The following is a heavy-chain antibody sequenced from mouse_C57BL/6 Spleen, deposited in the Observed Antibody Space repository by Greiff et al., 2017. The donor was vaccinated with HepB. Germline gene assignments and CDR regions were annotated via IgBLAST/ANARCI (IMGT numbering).Heavy chain of an antibody. J-gene: IGHJ4*01. Sequence: QVQLQQPGAELVMPGASVKLSCKASGYTFTSYWMHWVKQRPGQGLEWIGEIDLSDSCTNYNQKFKGKSTFTVDKSSSPAYMQLSSPTSEDSAVYYCARGGLRGYYAMDYWGQGTSVTVSS. D-gene: IGHD2-4*01. V-gene: IGHV1-69*01. CDR3: ARGGLRGYYAMDY. CDR2: IDLSDSCT. CDR1: GYTFTSYW.